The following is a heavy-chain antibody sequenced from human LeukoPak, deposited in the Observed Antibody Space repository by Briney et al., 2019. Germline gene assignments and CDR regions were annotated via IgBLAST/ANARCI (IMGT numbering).Heavy chain of an antibody. V-gene: IGHV3-21*01. CDR2: ISSSTSYI. Sequence: GGSLRLSCAASGFTFSSYSMNWIRQAPGKGLEWVSSISSSTSYIYYADSVKGRFTISRDNSKNTLYLQMNSLRAEDTAVYYCARSSSGDYWGQGTLVTVSS. CDR3: ARSSSGDY. CDR1: GFTFSSYS. D-gene: IGHD6-6*01. J-gene: IGHJ4*02.